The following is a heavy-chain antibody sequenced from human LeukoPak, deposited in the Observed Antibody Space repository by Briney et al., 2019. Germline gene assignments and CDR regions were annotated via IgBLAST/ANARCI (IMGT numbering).Heavy chain of an antibody. CDR3: ARGVLGYCSSTSCHFFDY. J-gene: IGHJ4*02. CDR1: GGSFSGYY. CDR2: INHSGST. Sequence: SETLSLTCAVYGGSFSGYYWSWIRQPPGKGLEWIGEINHSGSTNYNPSLKSRVTISVDTSKNQFSLKLSCVTAADTAVYYCARGVLGYCSSTSCHFFDYWGQGTLVTVSS. D-gene: IGHD2-2*01. V-gene: IGHV4-34*01.